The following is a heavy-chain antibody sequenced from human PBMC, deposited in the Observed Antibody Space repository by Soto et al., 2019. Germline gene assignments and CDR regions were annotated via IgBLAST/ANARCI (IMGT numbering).Heavy chain of an antibody. V-gene: IGHV4-59*01. Sequence: SETLSLTCTVSGGSISSYYWSWIRQPPGKGLEWIGYIYYSGSTNYNPSLKSRVTISVDTSKNQFSLKLSSVTAADTAVYYCARVSGYSSSWYYGMDVWDQGTTVTVSS. CDR1: GGSISSYY. D-gene: IGHD6-13*01. J-gene: IGHJ6*02. CDR3: ARVSGYSSSWYYGMDV. CDR2: IYYSGST.